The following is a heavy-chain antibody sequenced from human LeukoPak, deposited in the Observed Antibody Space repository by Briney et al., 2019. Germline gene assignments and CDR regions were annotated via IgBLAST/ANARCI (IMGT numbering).Heavy chain of an antibody. Sequence: PSDTLSLTRTVSGLSVSSGSYYCSLIRHPPRKGLEWIGYIYYSVSTNYNPSLKRRVTISVDTSKNHSSLKLSSVTAADTAVYYCSRERMSGMDVWGQGTTVTVSS. D-gene: IGHD2-8*01. CDR1: GLSVSSGSYY. CDR2: IYYSVST. J-gene: IGHJ6*02. CDR3: SRERMSGMDV. V-gene: IGHV4-61*01.